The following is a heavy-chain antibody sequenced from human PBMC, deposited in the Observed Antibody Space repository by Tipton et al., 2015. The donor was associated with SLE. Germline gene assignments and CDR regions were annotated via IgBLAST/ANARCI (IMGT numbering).Heavy chain of an antibody. D-gene: IGHD3-3*02. V-gene: IGHV3-21*03. CDR1: GFTFSSYT. Sequence: SLRLSCAASGFTFSSYTMNWVRQAPGKGLEWVSSISSGSTYIYYADSLKGRFTISRDNAQNSLFLHMNSLRGEDTAVYYCARDSSTHFLPDYWGQGTLVTVSS. J-gene: IGHJ4*02. CDR3: ARDSSTHFLPDY. CDR2: ISSGSTYI.